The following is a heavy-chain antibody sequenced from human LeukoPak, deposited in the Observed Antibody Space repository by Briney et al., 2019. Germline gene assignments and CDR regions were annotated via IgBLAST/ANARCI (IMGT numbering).Heavy chain of an antibody. Sequence: GGSLRLSCAASGFTFSSNAMNRVRQAPGKGLEWVSTISGSAGETYYADSLKGRFTISRDNSKNTLYLQMNNLRAEDTAVYYCAKDPTYYSGSYFDSWGQGTLVTVSS. V-gene: IGHV3-23*01. CDR3: AKDPTYYSGSYFDS. CDR2: ISGSAGET. CDR1: GFTFSSNA. D-gene: IGHD5-12*01. J-gene: IGHJ4*02.